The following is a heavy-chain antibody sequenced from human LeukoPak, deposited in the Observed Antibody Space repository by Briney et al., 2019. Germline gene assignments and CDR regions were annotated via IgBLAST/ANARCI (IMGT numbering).Heavy chain of an antibody. CDR3: AKFGGSFDY. D-gene: IGHD3-10*01. J-gene: IGHJ4*02. CDR1: GFTFDDYA. Sequence: GRSLRLSCAASGFTFDDYAMHWVRHAPGKGLEWVSGISWNSGSIGYADSVKGRFTISRDNAKNSLYLQMNSLRAEDTALYYCAKFGGSFDYWGQGTLVTVSS. CDR2: ISWNSGSI. V-gene: IGHV3-9*01.